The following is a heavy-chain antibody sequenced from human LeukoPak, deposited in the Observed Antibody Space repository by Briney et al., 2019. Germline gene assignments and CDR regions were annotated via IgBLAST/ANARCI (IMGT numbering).Heavy chain of an antibody. CDR3: ARFYDSSGYYYSGAFDI. V-gene: IGHV4-30-2*01. Sequence: PSQTLSLTCTVSGGSISSGSYYWSWIRQPPGKGLEWIGYIYHSGSTYYNPSLKSRVTISVDTSKNQFSLKLSSVTAADTAVYYCARFYDSSGYYYSGAFDIWGQGTMVTVSS. D-gene: IGHD3-22*01. CDR2: IYHSGST. J-gene: IGHJ3*02. CDR1: GGSISSGSYY.